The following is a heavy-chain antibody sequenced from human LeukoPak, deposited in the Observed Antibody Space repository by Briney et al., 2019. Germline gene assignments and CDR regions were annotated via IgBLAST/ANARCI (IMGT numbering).Heavy chain of an antibody. D-gene: IGHD2-15*01. V-gene: IGHV1-69*05. CDR3: ARDSCSGGSCYRGFDY. CDR2: IIPIFGTA. Sequence: ASVKVSCKASGYTFTSYGISWVRQAPGQGLEWMGRIIPIFGTANYAQKFQGRVTITTDESTSTAYMELSSLRSEDTAVYYCARDSCSGGSCYRGFDYWGQGTLVTVSS. J-gene: IGHJ4*02. CDR1: GYTFTSYG.